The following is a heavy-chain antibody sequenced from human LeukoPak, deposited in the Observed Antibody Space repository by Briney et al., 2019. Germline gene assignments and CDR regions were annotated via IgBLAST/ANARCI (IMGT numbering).Heavy chain of an antibody. CDR1: GFTFSSYA. D-gene: IGHD3-10*01. CDR2: ISYDGSNK. Sequence: GRSLRLSCAASGFTFSSYAMHWVRQAPGKGLEWVAVISYDGSNKYYADSVKGRFTISRDNSKNTLYLQMNSLRAEDTAVYYCARDGRYYGSGRFQGYMDVWGKGTTVTVSS. J-gene: IGHJ6*03. V-gene: IGHV3-30*04. CDR3: ARDGRYYGSGRFQGYMDV.